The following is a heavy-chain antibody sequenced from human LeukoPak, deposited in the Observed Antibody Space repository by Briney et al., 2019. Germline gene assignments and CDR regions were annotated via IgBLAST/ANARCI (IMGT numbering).Heavy chain of an antibody. CDR3: AKDYYGSGSSHDY. CDR2: ISGSGGST. D-gene: IGHD3-10*01. CDR1: GFTFSSYG. J-gene: IGHJ4*02. Sequence: PGGSLRLSCAASGFTFSSYGMSWVRQAPGKGLEWVSAISGSGGSTYYADSVKGRFTISRDNSKNTLYLQMNSLRAEDTAVYYCAKDYYGSGSSHDYWGQGTLVTVSS. V-gene: IGHV3-23*01.